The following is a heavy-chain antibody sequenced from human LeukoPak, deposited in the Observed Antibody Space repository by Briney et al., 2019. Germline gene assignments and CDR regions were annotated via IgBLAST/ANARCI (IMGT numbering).Heavy chain of an antibody. CDR3: ARVRFSSGWYIAFDI. CDR1: GYXFTGYY. V-gene: IGHV1-2*02. D-gene: IGHD6-19*01. Sequence: ASVKVSCMASGYXFTGYYIHWVRQAPGQGLEWMGWINPNSGGTNYAQKFQGRVTMTGDTSISTAYMELSRLRSDDTAVYYCARVRFSSGWYIAFDIWGQGTMVTVSS. CDR2: INPNSGGT. J-gene: IGHJ3*02.